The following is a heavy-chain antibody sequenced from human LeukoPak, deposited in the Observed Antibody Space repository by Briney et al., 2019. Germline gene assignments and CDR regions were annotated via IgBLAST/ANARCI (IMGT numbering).Heavy chain of an antibody. D-gene: IGHD6-19*01. CDR1: GFTFGDYY. V-gene: IGHV3-11*01. CDR2: VSGSDENK. Sequence: GGSLRLSCAASGFTFGDYYMTWIRQAPGQGLEWISYVSGSDENKYYAGSVRGRFAISRDNAEKSLFLQMSNVRAEDTAVYYCAKDCGWYSYFDYWGQGTLVTVSS. CDR3: AKDCGWYSYFDY. J-gene: IGHJ4*02.